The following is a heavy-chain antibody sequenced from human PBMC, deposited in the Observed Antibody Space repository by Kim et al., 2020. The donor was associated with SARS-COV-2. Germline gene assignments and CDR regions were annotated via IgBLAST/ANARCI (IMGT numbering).Heavy chain of an antibody. CDR3: AREYSSTSYYFDY. CDR2: ITNGGGTI. D-gene: IGHD2-2*01. Sequence: GGSLRLSCAASAFTFSDHYMSWIRQAPGKGLEWISYITNGGGTIYYADSVKGRFTISRDDAKNSLYLQMNSLRAEDTAVYYCAREYSSTSYYFDYWGQGTLVTVSS. J-gene: IGHJ4*02. V-gene: IGHV3-11*01. CDR1: AFTFSDHY.